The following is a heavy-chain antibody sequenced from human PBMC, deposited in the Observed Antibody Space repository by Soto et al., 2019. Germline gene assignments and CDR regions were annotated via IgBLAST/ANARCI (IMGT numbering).Heavy chain of an antibody. CDR3: AVRGGVNKPYYYYGMDV. J-gene: IGHJ6*02. V-gene: IGHV3-11*01. CDR2: ISSSGGTI. Sequence: PGGSVRLSCAASGFTFSDYYMSWIRQAPGKGLEWVSYISSSGGTIYYADSVKGRFTISRDNAKNSLYLQMNSLRAEDTAVYYCAVRGGVNKPYYYYGMDVWGQGDTVTVSS. CDR1: GFTFSDYY. D-gene: IGHD3-16*01.